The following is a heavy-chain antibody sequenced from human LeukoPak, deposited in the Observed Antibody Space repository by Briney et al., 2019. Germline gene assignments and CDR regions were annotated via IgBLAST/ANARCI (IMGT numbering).Heavy chain of an antibody. CDR2: ISYDGSNK. V-gene: IGHV3-30-3*01. CDR1: GFTFSSYA. J-gene: IGHJ4*02. CDR3: ARVLGPYDFWSGYPFDY. Sequence: PGGSLRLSCAASGFTFSSYAMSWVRQAPGKGLEWVAVISYDGSNKYYADSVKGRFTISRDNSKNTLYLQMNSLRAEDTAVYYCARVLGPYDFWSGYPFDYWGQGTLVTVSS. D-gene: IGHD3-3*01.